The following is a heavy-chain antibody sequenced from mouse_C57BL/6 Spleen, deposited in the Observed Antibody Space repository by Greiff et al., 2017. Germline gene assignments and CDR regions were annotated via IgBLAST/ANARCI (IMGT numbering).Heavy chain of an antibody. CDR1: GFTFSSYG. D-gene: IGHD1-1*01. V-gene: IGHV5-6*02. CDR3: ARPLLLRGFAY. J-gene: IGHJ3*01. Sequence: EVKLVESGGDLVKPGGSLKLSCAASGFTFSSYGMSWVRQTPDKRLEWVATISSGGSYPYYPDSVKGRFTISRDNAKNTLYLQMSSLTSEDTAMYYCARPLLLRGFAYWGQGTLVTVSA. CDR2: ISSGGSYP.